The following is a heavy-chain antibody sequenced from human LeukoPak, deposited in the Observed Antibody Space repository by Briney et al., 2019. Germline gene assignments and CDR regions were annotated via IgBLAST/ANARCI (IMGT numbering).Heavy chain of an antibody. CDR3: ARDHAPYYYGSGRKNWFDP. CDR2: ISSSSSTI. J-gene: IGHJ5*02. V-gene: IGHV3-48*01. Sequence: GGSLRLSCAASGFTFSSYSMNWVRQAPGKGLEWVSYISSSSSTIYYADSVKGRFTISRDNAKNSLYLQMNSLRAEDTAVYYCARDHAPYYYGSGRKNWFDPWGQGTLDTVSS. CDR1: GFTFSSYS. D-gene: IGHD3-10*01.